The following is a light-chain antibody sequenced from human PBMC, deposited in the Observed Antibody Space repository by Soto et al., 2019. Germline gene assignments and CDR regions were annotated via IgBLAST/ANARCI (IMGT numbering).Light chain of an antibody. Sequence: QSALTQPASVSGSPGQSITISCTGTSSDVGSYNYVSWYQQHPGKAPKLTIYEVSNRPSGVSNRFSGSKSGNTASLTISGLQAEDEADYYCSSYTSSTTLVFGTGTKLTVL. J-gene: IGLJ1*01. V-gene: IGLV2-14*01. CDR1: SSDVGSYNY. CDR3: SSYTSSTTLV. CDR2: EVS.